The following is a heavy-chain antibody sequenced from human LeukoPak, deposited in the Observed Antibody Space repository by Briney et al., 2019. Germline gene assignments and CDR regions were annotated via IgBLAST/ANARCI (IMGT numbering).Heavy chain of an antibody. CDR1: GYTFTSYA. CDR3: ARAPTYYDFWSGHFIRDAFDI. Sequence: ASVKVSCKASGYTFTSYAMNWVRQAPGQGLEWMGWINTNTGNPTYAQGFTGRFVFSLDTSVSTAYLQISSLRAEDTAVYYCARAPTYYDFWSGHFIRDAFDIWGQGTMVTVSS. D-gene: IGHD3-3*01. CDR2: INTNTGNP. V-gene: IGHV7-4-1*02. J-gene: IGHJ3*02.